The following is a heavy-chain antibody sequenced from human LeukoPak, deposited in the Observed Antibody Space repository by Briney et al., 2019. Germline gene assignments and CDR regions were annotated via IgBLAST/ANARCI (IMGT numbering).Heavy chain of an antibody. CDR2: IIPIFGTA. CDR3: ARGRYCRGATSSSPPRSALNRFAP. Sequence: GASVKVSCKASGGTFSSYAISWVRQAPGQGLEWMGGIIPIFGTANYAQKFQGRVTITADESTSTAYLELRSLRPEDTAVYYRARGRYCRGATSSSPPRSALNRFAPWGQATLVTVSS. D-gene: IGHD2-15*01. J-gene: IGHJ5*02. CDR1: GGTFSSYA. V-gene: IGHV1-69*01.